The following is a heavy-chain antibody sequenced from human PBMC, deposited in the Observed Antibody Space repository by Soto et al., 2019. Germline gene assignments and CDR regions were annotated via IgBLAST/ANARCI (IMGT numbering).Heavy chain of an antibody. D-gene: IGHD3-22*01. CDR3: AKNRRMIVAVIDAFDN. Sequence: QMQLVECGGGVVQPGRSLRLSCVGSGFVFSDFGMNWVRQAPGKGLEWVAVISFDGKKKYYADSVKGRFSISRDNSKNTVSLQINSLGAEDTAVYYCAKNRRMIVAVIDAFDNWGQGTMVTVSS. CDR2: ISFDGKKK. J-gene: IGHJ3*02. V-gene: IGHV3-30*18. CDR1: GFVFSDFG.